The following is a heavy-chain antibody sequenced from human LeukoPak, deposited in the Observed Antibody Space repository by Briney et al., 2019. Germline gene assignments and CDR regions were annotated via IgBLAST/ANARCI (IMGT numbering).Heavy chain of an antibody. D-gene: IGHD3-22*01. CDR1: GYSFTSYW. V-gene: IGHV5-51*01. CDR3: ARHGPMYYYDSSGYCDY. Sequence: PGESLKISCKGSGYSFTSYWIGWVRQMPGKGLEWMGIIYPGDSDTRYSPSFQGQVTISADKSNSTAYLQWSSLKASDTAMYYCARHGPMYYYDSSGYCDYWGQGTLVTVSS. CDR2: IYPGDSDT. J-gene: IGHJ4*02.